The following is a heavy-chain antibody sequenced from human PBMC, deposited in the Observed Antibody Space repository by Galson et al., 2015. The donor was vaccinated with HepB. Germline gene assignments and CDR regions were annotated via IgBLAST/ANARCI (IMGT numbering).Heavy chain of an antibody. J-gene: IGHJ4*02. V-gene: IGHV3-9*01. CDR1: GFIFDHYA. Sequence: SLRLSCAASGFIFDHYAIHWVRQGPGKGLEWVSGISWNSGSIGYADSVKGRFTISRDNAKNSLYLQMNSLGAGDTALYFCAKIITFMTDYYDSSGYYSHWGQGTLVTVSS. D-gene: IGHD3-22*01. CDR3: AKIITFMTDYYDSSGYYSH. CDR2: ISWNSGSI.